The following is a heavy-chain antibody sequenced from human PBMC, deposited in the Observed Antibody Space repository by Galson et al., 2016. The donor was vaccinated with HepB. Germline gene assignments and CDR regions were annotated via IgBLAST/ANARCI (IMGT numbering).Heavy chain of an antibody. J-gene: IGHJ4*02. V-gene: IGHV3-23*01. CDR2: IDGPTPNT. Sequence: SLRLSCAAPGFTFRNHALSWVRRAPGKGLEWVSHIDGPTPNTHYADSVRGRFSIYRDNSRDTLYLQMDSLTAEDSAIYYCTTWLSHHFDYWGQGTRVTVSS. CDR1: GFTFRNHA. D-gene: IGHD6-19*01. CDR3: TTWLSHHFDY.